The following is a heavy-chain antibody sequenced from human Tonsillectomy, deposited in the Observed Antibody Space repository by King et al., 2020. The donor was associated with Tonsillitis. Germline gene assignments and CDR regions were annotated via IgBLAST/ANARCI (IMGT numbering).Heavy chain of an antibody. J-gene: IGHJ4*02. V-gene: IGHV5-10-1*03. D-gene: IGHD3-3*01. CDR3: ATMNRLLLSS. CDR2: IDPSDSYT. Sequence: QLVQSGAEVKKPGESLRISCKGTGYSFASYSISWVRHMPGKGLEWMGKIDPSDSYTNYSPSFQGHVTMSADESITTAYLQWSSLKASDTAMYYCATMNRLLLSSWGQGTLVTVSS. CDR1: GYSFASYS.